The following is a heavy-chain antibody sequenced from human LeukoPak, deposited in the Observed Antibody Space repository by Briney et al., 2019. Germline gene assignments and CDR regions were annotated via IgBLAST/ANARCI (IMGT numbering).Heavy chain of an antibody. CDR3: ARDGGRRSAARPKFYYYMGV. D-gene: IGHD6-6*01. V-gene: IGHV1-2*02. CDR2: ITPNTGVT. CDR1: GYSFTRYY. J-gene: IGHJ6*03. Sequence: ASVKVSCKASGYSFTRYYLHWLRQAPEQGLEWMGGITPNTGVTNYAPKFQGRVTMTRDTSLSTAYMEWTRLKSDDTAVYFCARDGGRRSAARPKFYYYMGVWGKGTTVIVSS.